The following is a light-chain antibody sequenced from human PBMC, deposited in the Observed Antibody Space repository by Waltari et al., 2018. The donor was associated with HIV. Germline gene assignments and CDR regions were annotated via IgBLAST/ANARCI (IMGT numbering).Light chain of an antibody. CDR2: ANG. CDR3: QSYDSSLRGGV. CDR1: NSNIGAAYD. V-gene: IGLV1-40*01. J-gene: IGLJ1*01. Sequence: QSVLTQPPSVSGAPGQRVTISCTGSNSNIGAAYDVHWYQQLPGTAPKVLFYANGKRPSGGHDGGSGSKSGTSSSLAITGLQAEDEADYYCQSYDSSLRGGVFGTGTKVTVL.